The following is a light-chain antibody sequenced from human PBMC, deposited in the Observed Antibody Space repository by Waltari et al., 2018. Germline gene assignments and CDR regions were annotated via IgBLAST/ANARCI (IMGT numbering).Light chain of an antibody. V-gene: IGLV2-23*01. CDR3: CSFAGSNTWV. CDR1: NSDVGGYDR. Sequence: QSALTQPASVSGSPGQSITISCTGTNSDVGGYDRVSWYQQHPDNAPKVMIYEDTKRPSGVSYRFSGSKSGNTTSLTISGLQAEDEADYYCCSFAGSNTWVFGGGTKLTVL. CDR2: EDT. J-gene: IGLJ3*02.